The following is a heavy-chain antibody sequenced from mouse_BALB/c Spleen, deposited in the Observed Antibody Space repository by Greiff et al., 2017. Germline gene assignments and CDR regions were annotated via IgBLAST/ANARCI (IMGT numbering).Heavy chain of an antibody. Sequence: EVQLQESGPGLVKPSQSLSLTCTVTGYSITSDYAWNWIRQFPGNKLEWMGHISYSGSTSYNPSLKSRISITRDTSKNQFFLQLNSVTTEDTATYYCARGLYYGSSWFAYWGQGTLVTVSA. CDR3: ARGLYYGSSWFAY. D-gene: IGHD2-2*01. J-gene: IGHJ3*01. CDR1: GYSITSDYA. V-gene: IGHV3-2*02. CDR2: ISYSGST.